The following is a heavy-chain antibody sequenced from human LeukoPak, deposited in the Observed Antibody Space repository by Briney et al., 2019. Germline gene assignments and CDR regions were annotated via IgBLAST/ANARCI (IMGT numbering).Heavy chain of an antibody. CDR2: IDPSDSYI. CDR1: GYSFTSYW. J-gene: IGHJ4*02. CDR3: ARQPRGTVVFDY. D-gene: IGHD4-23*01. Sequence: GESLKISCQGSGYSFTSYWISWVRQMPGKGLEWMGRIDPSDSYINHSPSFQGHVSISADKSVSTAYLQWSSLKASDSAMYYCARQPRGTVVFDYWGQGTLVTVSS. V-gene: IGHV5-10-1*01.